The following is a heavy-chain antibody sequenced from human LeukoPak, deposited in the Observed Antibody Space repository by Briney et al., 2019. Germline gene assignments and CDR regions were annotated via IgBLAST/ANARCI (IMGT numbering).Heavy chain of an antibody. CDR1: AYSFHNYW. D-gene: IGHD6-13*01. CDR2: IYPDDSDT. J-gene: IGHJ4*02. CDR3: ARHGPAAGRRYFDY. V-gene: IGHV5-51*01. Sequence: GESLKISCRGSAYSFHNYWIGWVRQMPGKGLEWMGIIYPDDSDTKYSPSFQGQVTISVDKSISTAYLQWSSLKASDTAMYYCARHGPAAGRRYFDYWGQGTLVTVSS.